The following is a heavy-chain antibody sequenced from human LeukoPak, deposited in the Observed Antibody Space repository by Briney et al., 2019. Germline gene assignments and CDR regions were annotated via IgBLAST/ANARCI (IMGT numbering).Heavy chain of an antibody. J-gene: IGHJ4*02. D-gene: IGHD5-24*01. CDR1: GGSFSRYY. CDR3: ATLRGPRRWLQRAPDY. V-gene: IGHV4-34*01. CDR2: INHSGSI. Sequence: SETLSLTCAVYGGSFSRYYWSWIRQPPGKGLEWIGDINHSGSINYNPSLKSRVTISVDTSKNQFSLKLSSVTAADTAVYYCATLRGPRRWLQRAPDYWGQGTLVTVSS.